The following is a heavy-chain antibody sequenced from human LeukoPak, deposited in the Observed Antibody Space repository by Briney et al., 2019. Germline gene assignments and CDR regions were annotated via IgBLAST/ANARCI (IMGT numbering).Heavy chain of an antibody. CDR3: ARGGIPGGNYYREHFDY. CDR1: GYSFTTYW. CDR2: IYPGASDT. J-gene: IGHJ4*02. D-gene: IGHD1-26*01. Sequence: GESLKISGKGSGYSFTTYWIGLARQMPGKGLEWMGTIYPGASDTRYSPSVQAQVTISTDKYNSTDYLQWGSLKASDTDMYYCARGGIPGGNYYREHFDYWGQGTLVTVSS. V-gene: IGHV5-51*01.